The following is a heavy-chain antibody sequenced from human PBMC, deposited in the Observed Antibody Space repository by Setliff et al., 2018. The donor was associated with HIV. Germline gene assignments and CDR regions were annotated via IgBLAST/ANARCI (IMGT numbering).Heavy chain of an antibody. CDR2: INPNSGGT. J-gene: IGHJ6*03. Sequence: ASVKVSCKASGYTFTNYYMHWVRQAPGQGLEWMGWINPNSGGTDYAQKFQGRVTMTRDTSISTAYMELSRLRSDDTAVYYCARDRRRDDYNVDSYYYYYMDVWGKGTTVTVSS. V-gene: IGHV1-2*02. CDR3: ARDRRRDDYNVDSYYYYYMDV. D-gene: IGHD4-4*01. CDR1: GYTFTNYY.